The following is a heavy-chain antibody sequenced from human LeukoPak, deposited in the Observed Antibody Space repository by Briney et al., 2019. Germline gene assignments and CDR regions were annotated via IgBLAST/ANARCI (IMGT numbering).Heavy chain of an antibody. CDR1: VRSISSGGYY. J-gene: IGHJ4*02. Sequence: SETLSLTCTVSVRSISSGGYYWSWLRQPPGRGGECIGYICHSESTYYNPSRKSRVTITVDRSKNQFSLKLTSVTAADTAVYCCERYLGIGPWFWGQGALVTVSS. CDR3: ERYLGIGPWF. V-gene: IGHV4-30-2*01. D-gene: IGHD7-27*01. CDR2: ICHSEST.